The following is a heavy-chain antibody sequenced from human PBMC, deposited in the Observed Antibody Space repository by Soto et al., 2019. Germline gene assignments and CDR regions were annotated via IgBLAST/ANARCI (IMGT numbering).Heavy chain of an antibody. CDR1: GFTFSSYT. J-gene: IGHJ5*02. CDR2: ISGSGGST. Sequence: EVQLLESGGGLVQPGGSLRLSCAASGFTFSSYTMSWVRQAPGKGLEWVSTISGSGGSTYYADSVKGGFTISRDNSKNTLYLQMNSLRAEDTAVYYCAKDSGYSSSWYVLSDWFDPWGQGTLVTVSS. CDR3: AKDSGYSSSWYVLSDWFDP. V-gene: IGHV3-23*01. D-gene: IGHD6-13*01.